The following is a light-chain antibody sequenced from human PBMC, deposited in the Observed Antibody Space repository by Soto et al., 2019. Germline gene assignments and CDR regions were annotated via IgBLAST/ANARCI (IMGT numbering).Light chain of an antibody. CDR3: SSYTNTYTYV. J-gene: IGLJ1*01. CDR2: EVN. CDR1: SSDVGAYNY. V-gene: IGLV2-14*01. Sequence: QSALTQPASVSGSPGQSTTISCTGSSSDVGAYNYVSWYQQYPGNAPKLIIYEVNYRPSEVPHRFSGSKSGNTATLTISGLQAEDEAEYYCSSYTNTYTYVFGPGTKVTVL.